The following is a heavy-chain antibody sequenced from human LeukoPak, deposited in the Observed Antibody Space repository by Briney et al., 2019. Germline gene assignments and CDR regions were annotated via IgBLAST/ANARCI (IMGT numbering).Heavy chain of an antibody. CDR2: IYYTGIT. Sequence: SEALSLTCTVSGGSISSGSHYYQWIRQHPGKGLEWIGYIYYTGITSYNPSLKSRITMSVDTSMNQVSLKVTSLTAADTAVYYCAASSGVTLGRFWGQGALVTVSS. V-gene: IGHV4-31*03. J-gene: IGHJ4*02. D-gene: IGHD3-16*01. CDR3: AASSGVTLGRF. CDR1: GGSISSGSHY.